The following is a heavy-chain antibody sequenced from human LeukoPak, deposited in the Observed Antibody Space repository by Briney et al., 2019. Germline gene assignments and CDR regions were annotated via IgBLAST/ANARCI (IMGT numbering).Heavy chain of an antibody. CDR2: VIGSGGST. D-gene: IGHD3-10*01. J-gene: IGHJ4*02. CDR3: AKARVRGRYYFDY. CDR1: GFTFSSYA. Sequence: PGGSLRLSCAASGFTFSSYAMSWVRQAPGKGLEWVGGVIGSGGSTYYADSVKGRFTISRDTSKNTLYLQMNSLRGEDTAVYYCAKARVRGRYYFDYWGQGTLVTVSS. V-gene: IGHV3-23*01.